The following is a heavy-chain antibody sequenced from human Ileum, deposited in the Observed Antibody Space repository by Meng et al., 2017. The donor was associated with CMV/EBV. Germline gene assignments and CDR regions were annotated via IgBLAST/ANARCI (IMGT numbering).Heavy chain of an antibody. CDR2: IWYDGNKA. J-gene: IGHJ4*02. Sequence: GGPLRLSCETSGFTFGSYGFHWVRQAPGKGLEWVAVIWYDGNKADYVDSVKGRFTISRDNSKKTVYLQMNSLTVEDTAIYYCAKQDAEYYFDYWGQGTQVTVSS. CDR3: AKQDAEYYFDY. V-gene: IGHV3-33*03. CDR1: GFTFGSYG.